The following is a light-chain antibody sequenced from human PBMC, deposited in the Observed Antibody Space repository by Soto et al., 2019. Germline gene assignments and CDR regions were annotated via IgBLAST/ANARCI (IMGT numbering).Light chain of an antibody. V-gene: IGKV3-20*01. CDR1: QSVSSSY. CDR2: GAS. Sequence: IVITQSPGILSLSPREKATLSCRASQSVSSSYLAWYQQKPGQAPRLLIYGASSRATAIPDRFSGSGSGKVFSLTSSRLESEDVAVYYCQQYGSVSRTFGQVTMV. CDR3: QQYGSVSRT. J-gene: IGKJ1*01.